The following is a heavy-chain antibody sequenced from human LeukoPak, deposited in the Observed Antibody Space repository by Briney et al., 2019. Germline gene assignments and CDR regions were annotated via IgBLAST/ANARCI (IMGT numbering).Heavy chain of an antibody. Sequence: GGSLRLSCAASGFTFSSYSMNWVRQAPGKGLEWVSYISSSSSTIYYADSVKGRFTISRDNAKNSLYLQMNSLRAEDTAVYYCARKTRGYSSTPYYFDYWGQGTLVTVSS. J-gene: IGHJ4*02. CDR1: GFTFSSYS. V-gene: IGHV3-48*01. CDR3: ARKTRGYSSTPYYFDY. CDR2: ISSSSSTI. D-gene: IGHD6-13*01.